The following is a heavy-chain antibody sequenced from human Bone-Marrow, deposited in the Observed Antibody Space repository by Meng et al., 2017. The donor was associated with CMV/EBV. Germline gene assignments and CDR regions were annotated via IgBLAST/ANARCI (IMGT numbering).Heavy chain of an antibody. V-gene: IGHV3-30*02. Sequence: GESLKIPCAASGFTFSSYGMHWVRQAPGKGLEWVAFIRYDGSNKYYADSVKGRFTISRDNSKNTLYLQMNSLRAEDTAVYYCARRSYTALNWTYFKPRAGDAFDIWGQGTMVTVSS. CDR3: ARRSYTALNWTYFKPRAGDAFDI. CDR1: GFTFSSYG. CDR2: IRYDGSNK. D-gene: IGHD1-7*01. J-gene: IGHJ3*02.